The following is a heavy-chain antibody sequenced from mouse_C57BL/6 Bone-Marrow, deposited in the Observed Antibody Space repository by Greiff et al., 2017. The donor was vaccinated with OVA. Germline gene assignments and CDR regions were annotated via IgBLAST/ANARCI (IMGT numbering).Heavy chain of an antibody. V-gene: IGHV1-69*01. D-gene: IGHD1-1*01. Sequence: QVQLKQPGAELVMPGASVKLSCKASGYTFTSYWMHWVKQRPGQGLEWIGEIDPSDSYTNYNQKFKGKSTSTVDKSSSTAYMQLSSLTSEDSAVYYCARPVYYYGSRRYFDVWGTGTTVTVSS. CDR2: IDPSDSYT. CDR3: ARPVYYYGSRRYFDV. CDR1: GYTFTSYW. J-gene: IGHJ1*03.